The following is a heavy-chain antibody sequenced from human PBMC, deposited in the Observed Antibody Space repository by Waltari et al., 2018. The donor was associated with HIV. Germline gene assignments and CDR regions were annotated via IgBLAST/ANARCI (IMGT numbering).Heavy chain of an antibody. V-gene: IGHV4-34*01. Sequence: QEQLQQWGAGLLKPSETLSLTCAAYGGSFSGYYLNWVRQPPGKGLEWIGEINHSGTTNYNPSLKSRVTMSVDTSKRQFSLKLNSVTAADTAVYFCAYSYLTGSILHPFWGQGTLVTVSS. CDR3: AYSYLTGSILHPF. J-gene: IGHJ4*01. CDR1: GGSFSGYY. D-gene: IGHD3-9*01. CDR2: INHSGTT.